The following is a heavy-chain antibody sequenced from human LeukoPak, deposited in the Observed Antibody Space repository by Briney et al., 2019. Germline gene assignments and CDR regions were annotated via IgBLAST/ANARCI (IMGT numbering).Heavy chain of an antibody. CDR2: INWNGGST. Sequence: PGGCLRLSCAASGFTFDDYGMSWVRQAPEKGLEWVSGINWNGGSTGYADSVKGRFTISRDNAKNSLYLQMSSLRAEDTAVYYCARRAGGYSHPYDYWGQGVLVTVSS. D-gene: IGHD4-23*01. CDR3: ARRAGGYSHPYDY. CDR1: GFTFDDYG. J-gene: IGHJ4*02. V-gene: IGHV3-20*04.